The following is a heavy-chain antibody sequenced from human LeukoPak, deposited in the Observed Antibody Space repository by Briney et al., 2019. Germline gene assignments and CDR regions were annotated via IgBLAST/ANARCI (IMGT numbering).Heavy chain of an antibody. D-gene: IGHD5-24*01. CDR2: ISSSSSYI. CDR3: ARAFDGYNDFDY. J-gene: IGHJ4*02. CDR1: GFTFSSYS. V-gene: IGHV3-21*01. Sequence: PGGSLRLSCAASGFTFSSYSMNWVRQAPGKGLEWVSSISSSSSYIYYADSVKGRFTISRDNAKNSLYLQMNSLRAEDTAVYYCARAFDGYNDFDYWGQGTLVTASS.